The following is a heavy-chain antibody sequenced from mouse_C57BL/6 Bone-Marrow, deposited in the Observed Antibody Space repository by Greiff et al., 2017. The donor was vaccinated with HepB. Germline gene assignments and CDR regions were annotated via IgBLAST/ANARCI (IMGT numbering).Heavy chain of an antibody. CDR3: TTSPVITTAY. J-gene: IGHJ2*01. CDR1: GFNIKDDY. V-gene: IGHV14-4*01. Sequence: SGAELVRPGASVKLSCTASGFNIKDDYMHWVKQRPEQGLEWIGWIDPENGDTEYASKFQGKATITADTSSNTAYLQLSSLTSEDTAVYYCTTSPVITTAYWGQGTTLTVSS. D-gene: IGHD1-1*01. CDR2: IDPENGDT.